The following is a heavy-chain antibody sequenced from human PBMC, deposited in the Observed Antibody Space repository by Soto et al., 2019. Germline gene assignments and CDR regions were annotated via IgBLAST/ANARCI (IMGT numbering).Heavy chain of an antibody. D-gene: IGHD5-12*01. CDR2: IYYSGKT. CDR1: GGSIRSNSYY. Sequence: PSETLSLTCTVSGGSIRSNSYYWGWIREPPGKGLEWIGNIYYSGKTYYNPSLKSRVTISVDTYKNQLSLKLSSVTPADTAVYYSARLGFSGYRVGEHWFDPGGKGTLVT. CDR3: ARLGFSGYRVGEHWFDP. J-gene: IGHJ5*02. V-gene: IGHV4-39*01.